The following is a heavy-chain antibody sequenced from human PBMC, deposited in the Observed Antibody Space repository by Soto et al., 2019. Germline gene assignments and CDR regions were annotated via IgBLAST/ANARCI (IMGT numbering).Heavy chain of an antibody. CDR2: IYHTEST. J-gene: IGHJ4*02. CDR1: GHSISSGFYY. D-gene: IGHD5-18*01. Sequence: PSETLSLTCAVSGHSISSGFYYWGWVRQPPGKGLEWIGSIYHTESTYYNPSLKSRVTMSVDTSKNQLSLKLSSMTAADTAVYFCARCGYSYSARFFDYWGQGTRVTVS. V-gene: IGHV4-38-2*01. CDR3: ARCGYSYSARFFDY.